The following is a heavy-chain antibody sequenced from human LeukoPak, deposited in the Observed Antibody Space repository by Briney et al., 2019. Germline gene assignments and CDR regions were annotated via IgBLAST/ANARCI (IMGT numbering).Heavy chain of an antibody. CDR1: GFTFSSYD. D-gene: IGHD3-3*01. V-gene: IGHV3-48*04. Sequence: GGSLRLSCAASGFTFSSYDMSWVRQAPGKGLEWVSYITGSGSTMYYAGSVKGRFTISRDNAKNSLYLQMNSLRAEDTAVYYCARERHIYDFWSGYPMVVWGQGTLVTVSS. CDR2: ITGSGSTM. CDR3: ARERHIYDFWSGYPMVV. J-gene: IGHJ4*02.